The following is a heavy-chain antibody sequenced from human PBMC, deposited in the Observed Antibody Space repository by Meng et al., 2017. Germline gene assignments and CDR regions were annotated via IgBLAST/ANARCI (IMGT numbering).Heavy chain of an antibody. CDR2: ISWNSGSI. CDR3: AKAYYDFMNFSAFDI. D-gene: IGHD3-3*01. CDR1: GFTFDDYA. V-gene: IGHV3-9*01. Sequence: SLKISCAASGFTFDDYAMHWVRQAPGKGLEWVSGISWNSGSIGYADSVKGRFTISRDNAKNSLYLLMNSLRAEDTALYYCAKAYYDFMNFSAFDIWGQGTMVTVSS. J-gene: IGHJ3*02.